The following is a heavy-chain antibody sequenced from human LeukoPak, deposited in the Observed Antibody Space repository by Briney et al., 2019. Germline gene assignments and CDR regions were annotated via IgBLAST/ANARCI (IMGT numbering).Heavy chain of an antibody. V-gene: IGHV3-53*01. CDR3: ATAELTGTDAFDI. CDR1: GFTVSSNY. CDR2: IYSGGST. J-gene: IGHJ3*02. Sequence: GGSLRLSCAASGFTVSSNYMSRVRQAPGKGLEWVSVIYSGGSTYYADSVKGRFTISRDNSKNTLYLQMNSLRAEDTAVYYCATAELTGTDAFDIWGQGTMVTVSS. D-gene: IGHD1-20*01.